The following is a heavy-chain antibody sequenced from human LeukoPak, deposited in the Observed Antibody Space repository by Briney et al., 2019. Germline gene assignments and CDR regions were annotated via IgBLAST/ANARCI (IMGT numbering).Heavy chain of an antibody. D-gene: IGHD2-21*02. J-gene: IGHJ6*02. CDR2: IYHSGST. CDR1: GGSISSSNW. Sequence: SGTLSLTCAVSGGSISSSNWWSWVRQPPGKGLEWIGEIYHSGSTNYNPSLKSRVTISVDKSKNQFSLKLSSVTAADTAVYYCARDKLAYCGGDCFLYYYGMDVWGQGTTVTVSS. CDR3: ARDKLAYCGGDCFLYYYGMDV. V-gene: IGHV4-4*02.